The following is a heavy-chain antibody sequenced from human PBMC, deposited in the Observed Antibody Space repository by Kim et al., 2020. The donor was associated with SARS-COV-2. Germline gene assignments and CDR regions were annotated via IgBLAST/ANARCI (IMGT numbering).Heavy chain of an antibody. CDR3: AKDRAQDGKQHLSHGMDV. CDR2: ISGSGGST. V-gene: IGHV3-23*01. J-gene: IGHJ6*02. CDR1: GFTFSSYA. D-gene: IGHD6-13*01. Sequence: GGSLRLSCAASGFTFSSYAMSWVRQAPGKGLEWVSAISGSGGSTYYADSVKGRFTISRDNSKNTLYLQMNSLRAEDTAVYYCAKDRAQDGKQHLSHGMDVWGQGTTVTVSS.